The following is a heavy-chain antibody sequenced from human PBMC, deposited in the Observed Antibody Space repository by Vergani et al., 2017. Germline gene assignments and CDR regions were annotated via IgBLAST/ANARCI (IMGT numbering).Heavy chain of an antibody. Sequence: QVQLQESGPGLVKPSETLSLTCTVSGGSVSSGSYYWSWIRQPPGKGLEWIGYIYYSGSTNYNPSLKSRVTISVDTSKNQFSLKLSSVTAADTAVYYCARDSRTYSSSWYGHDYWGQGTLVTVSS. CDR1: GGSVSSGSYY. D-gene: IGHD6-13*01. V-gene: IGHV4-61*01. CDR2: IYYSGST. CDR3: ARDSRTYSSSWYGHDY. J-gene: IGHJ4*02.